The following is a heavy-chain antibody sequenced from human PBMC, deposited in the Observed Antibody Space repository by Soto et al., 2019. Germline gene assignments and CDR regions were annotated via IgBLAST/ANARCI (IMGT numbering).Heavy chain of an antibody. D-gene: IGHD2-15*01. CDR1: GGSFSGYY. Sequence: SETLSLTCAVYGGSFSGYYWSWIRQPPGKGLEWIGEINHSGSTNYNPSLKSRVTISVDTSKNQFSLKLSSVTAADTAVYYCARGYCSGGSCYLQEDLDVWGQGTTVTVS. V-gene: IGHV4-34*01. CDR3: ARGYCSGGSCYLQEDLDV. CDR2: INHSGST. J-gene: IGHJ6*02.